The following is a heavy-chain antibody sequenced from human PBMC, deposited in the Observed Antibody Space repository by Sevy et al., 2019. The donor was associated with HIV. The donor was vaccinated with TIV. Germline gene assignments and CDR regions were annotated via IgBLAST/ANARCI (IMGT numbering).Heavy chain of an antibody. D-gene: IGHD1-26*01. J-gene: IGHJ4*02. CDR1: GFTFSSHA. CDR2: ISSDGNSQ. Sequence: GGSLRLSCAASGFTFSSHAMHWVRQAPGKGLDWVAVISSDGNSQYSAASVKGRFTISRDNSKNTLYLQMDSLRVEDTAVYYCARDLISGSYSQSLDYWGQGTLVTVSS. V-gene: IGHV3-30*04. CDR3: ARDLISGSYSQSLDY.